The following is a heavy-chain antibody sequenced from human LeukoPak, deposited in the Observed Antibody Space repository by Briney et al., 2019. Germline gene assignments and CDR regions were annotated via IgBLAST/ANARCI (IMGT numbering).Heavy chain of an antibody. D-gene: IGHD3-10*01. CDR2: IKQDGSEK. J-gene: IGHJ4*02. V-gene: IGHV3-7*01. Sequence: QSGGSLRLSCAASGFTFSSYSMNWVRQAPGKGLEWVANIKQDGSEKNYVESVKGRFTISRDNAKNSLYLQTNSLRAEDTAVYYCARAGQEWFGELGFDQWGQGTLVIVSS. CDR1: GFTFSSYS. CDR3: ARAGQEWFGELGFDQ.